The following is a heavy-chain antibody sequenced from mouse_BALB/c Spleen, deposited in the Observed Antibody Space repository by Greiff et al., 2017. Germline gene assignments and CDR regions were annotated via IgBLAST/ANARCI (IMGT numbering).Heavy chain of an antibody. Sequence: VQLQQSGPELVKPGASVKIPCKASGYTFTDYNMDWVKQSHGKSLEWIGDINPNNGGTIYNQKFKGKATMTADTSSNTAYLQLSSLTSEDTAVYYCNAWGGNYFPFDYWGQGTTLTVSS. CDR3: NAWGGNYFPFDY. CDR2: INPNNGGT. CDR1: GYTFTDYN. V-gene: IGHV1-18*01. D-gene: IGHD2-1*01. J-gene: IGHJ2*01.